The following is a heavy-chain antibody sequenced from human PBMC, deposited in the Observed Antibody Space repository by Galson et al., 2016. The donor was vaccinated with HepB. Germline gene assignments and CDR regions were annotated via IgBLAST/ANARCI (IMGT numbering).Heavy chain of an antibody. CDR3: ARDSVYDFWSGYSTNWFDP. V-gene: IGHV4-38-2*02. CDR2: IYHSGSA. D-gene: IGHD3-3*01. J-gene: IGHJ5*02. Sequence: SETLSLTCTVSGYSISCGYYWGWIRQSPGKGLEWIGTIYHSGSAYYNPSLKSRVTISVDTSKNQFSLKLRSVTAADTALYYCARDSVYDFWSGYSTNWFDPWGQGTQVTVSS. CDR1: GYSISCGYY.